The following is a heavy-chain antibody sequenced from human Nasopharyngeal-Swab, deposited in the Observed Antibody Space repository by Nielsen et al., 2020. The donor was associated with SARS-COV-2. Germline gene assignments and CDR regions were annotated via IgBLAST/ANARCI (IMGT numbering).Heavy chain of an antibody. D-gene: IGHD2-2*01. V-gene: IGHV1-2*04. CDR2: INPNSGGT. CDR3: ARGGPGYCSSTSCYGNWFDP. Sequence: WVRHAPGQGFVWMGWINPNSGGTNYAQKFQGWVTMTRDTSISTAYMELSRLRSDDTAVYYCARGGPGYCSSTSCYGNWFDPWGQGTLVTVSS. J-gene: IGHJ5*02.